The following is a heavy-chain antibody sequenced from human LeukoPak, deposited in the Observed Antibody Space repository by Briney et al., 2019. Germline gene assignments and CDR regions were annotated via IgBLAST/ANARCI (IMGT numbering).Heavy chain of an antibody. CDR2: MSPNSGNT. D-gene: IGHD1/OR15-1a*01. V-gene: IGHV1-8*03. J-gene: IGHJ6*03. CDR1: GYTFTSYD. CDR3: ARGTNGYYYYYMDV. Sequence: ASVKVSCKASGYTFTSYDINWVRQATGQGLEWMGWMSPNSGNTGYAQKFQGRVTITRNTSISTAYMELSSLRSEDTAVYYCARGTNGYYYYYMDVWGKGTTVTVSS.